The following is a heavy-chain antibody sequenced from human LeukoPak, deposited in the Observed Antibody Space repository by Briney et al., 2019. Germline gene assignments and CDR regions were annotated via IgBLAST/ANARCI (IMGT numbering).Heavy chain of an antibody. Sequence: SETLSLTCAVYGGSFNDYYWNWIRQPPGKGLEWIGEINLRGSTTYNPSLKSRVTISVDTSKNQFSLKLSSVTAADTAVYYCARARLWFGGRNWFDPWGQGTLVTVSS. V-gene: IGHV4-34*01. CDR2: INLRGST. CDR3: ARARLWFGGRNWFDP. CDR1: GGSFNDYY. D-gene: IGHD3-10*01. J-gene: IGHJ5*02.